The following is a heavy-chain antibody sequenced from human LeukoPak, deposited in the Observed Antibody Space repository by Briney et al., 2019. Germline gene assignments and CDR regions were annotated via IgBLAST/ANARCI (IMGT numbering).Heavy chain of an antibody. Sequence: GGSLRLSCAASGFTFSSYSMNWVRQAPGKGLEWVSAISGSGGSTYYADSVKGRFTISRDNSKNTLYLQMNSLRAEDTAVYYCAKDLYSVGATCFDYWGQGTLVTVSS. V-gene: IGHV3-23*01. J-gene: IGHJ4*02. CDR3: AKDLYSVGATCFDY. CDR2: ISGSGGST. CDR1: GFTFSSYS. D-gene: IGHD1-26*01.